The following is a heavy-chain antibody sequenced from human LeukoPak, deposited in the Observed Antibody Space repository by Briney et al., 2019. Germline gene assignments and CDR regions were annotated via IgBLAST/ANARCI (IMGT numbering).Heavy chain of an antibody. CDR3: ARDRMQQRNFDY. D-gene: IGHD6-13*01. CDR1: GDSLSSGGDY. V-gene: IGHV4-61*03. Sequence: SETLSLTCTVSGDSLSSGGDYWSWIRHPPGKGLEWIGYIYYNGNTNYNPSLKTRVTISVATSKNHFSLKLSWVTAADTAVYYCARDRMQQRNFDYWGQGTLVTVSS. CDR2: IYYNGNT. J-gene: IGHJ4*02.